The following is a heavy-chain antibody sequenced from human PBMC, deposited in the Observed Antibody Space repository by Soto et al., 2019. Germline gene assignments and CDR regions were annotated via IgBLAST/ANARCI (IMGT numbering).Heavy chain of an antibody. CDR3: PIRPNWKYPPYYYYGMDV. CDR2: IDPSDSYT. Sequence: PGESLQIYFKGSGYSFTSYLISWVRQMPVKGLEWMGRIDPSDSYTNYSPSFQGHVNISADKSISTAYLQWSSLKASDTAMYYCPIRPNWKYPPYYYYGMDVPGQGTTV. CDR1: GYSFTSYL. D-gene: IGHD1-7*01. V-gene: IGHV5-10-1*01. J-gene: IGHJ6*02.